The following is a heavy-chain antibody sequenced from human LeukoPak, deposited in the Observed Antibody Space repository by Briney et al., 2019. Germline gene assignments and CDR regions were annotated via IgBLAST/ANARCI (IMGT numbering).Heavy chain of an antibody. CDR3: ARVARDCSSTSCYGYYYYYYMDV. CDR1: GGSISSYY. Sequence: SETLSLTCTVSGGSISSYYWSWIRQPPGKGLEWIGSIYYSGSTNYNPSLKSRVTISVDTSKNQFSLKLSSVTAADTAVYYCARVARDCSSTSCYGYYYYYYMDVWGKGTTVTVSS. CDR2: IYYSGST. J-gene: IGHJ6*03. D-gene: IGHD2-2*01. V-gene: IGHV4-59*08.